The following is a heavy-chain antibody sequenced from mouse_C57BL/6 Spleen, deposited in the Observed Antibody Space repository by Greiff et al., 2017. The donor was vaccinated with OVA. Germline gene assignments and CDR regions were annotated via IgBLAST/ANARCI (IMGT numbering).Heavy chain of an antibody. CDR1: GYTFTSSW. J-gene: IGHJ3*01. Sequence: VQLQQPGAELVRPGSSVKLSCKASGYTFTSSWMDWVKQRPGQGLEWIGNIYPSDSETNYNQKFKDKATLTVDKSSSTGYMQLSSLTAEDSAVYYCAREGYSPAWFAYWGQGTLVTVSA. D-gene: IGHD2-3*01. V-gene: IGHV1-61*01. CDR3: AREGYSPAWFAY. CDR2: IYPSDSET.